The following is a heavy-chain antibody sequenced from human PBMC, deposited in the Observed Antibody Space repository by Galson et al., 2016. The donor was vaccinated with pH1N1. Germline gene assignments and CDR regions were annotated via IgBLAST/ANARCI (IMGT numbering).Heavy chain of an antibody. V-gene: IGHV3-30*18. D-gene: IGHD6-19*01. CDR2: ISFDGNIK. CDR1: GFIFRAYG. Sequence: SLRLSCAASGFIFRAYGMHWVRQVPGKGLEWVTFISFDGNIKDYSDSVKGRFTISRDDSKNTLYLQMDSLRLEDTATYYCAKDRYSRGWSWFEHWGQGALVTVSS. J-gene: IGHJ5*02. CDR3: AKDRYSRGWSWFEH.